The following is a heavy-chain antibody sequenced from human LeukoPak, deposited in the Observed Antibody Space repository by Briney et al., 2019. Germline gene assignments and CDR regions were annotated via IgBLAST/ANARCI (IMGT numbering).Heavy chain of an antibody. D-gene: IGHD3-3*01. CDR1: GYTFTGYY. CDR2: INPNSGGT. J-gene: IGHJ4*02. Sequence: ASVKVSCKASGYTFTGYYMHWVRQAPGQGLEWMGWINPNSGGTDYAQKFQGRVTMTTDTTTSTAYMELRSLRSDDTAVYYCARVALTDLYFDYWGQGTLVTVSS. CDR3: ARVALTDLYFDY. V-gene: IGHV1-2*02.